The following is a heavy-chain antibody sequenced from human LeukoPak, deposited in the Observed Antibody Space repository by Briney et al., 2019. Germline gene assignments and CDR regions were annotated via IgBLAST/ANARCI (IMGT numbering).Heavy chain of an antibody. CDR2: FHTSWIT. V-gene: IGHV4-61*02. D-gene: IGHD6-19*01. J-gene: IGHJ6*03. CDR1: GGSISSGSYY. CDR3: ARRVIGSSGWYARTAHYYYMDV. Sequence: SQTLSLTCTVSGGSISSGSYYWSWIRQPAGKGLEWMGRFHTSWITTYNPSLKSRLTISVDTSKNQFSLTLSSVTAAETAVYYCARRVIGSSGWYARTAHYYYMDVWGKGTTVTISS.